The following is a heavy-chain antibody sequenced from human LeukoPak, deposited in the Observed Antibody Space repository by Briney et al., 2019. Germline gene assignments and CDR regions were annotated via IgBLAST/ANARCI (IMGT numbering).Heavy chain of an antibody. V-gene: IGHV1-8*03. J-gene: IGHJ3*02. CDR3: ARGVGYCSSTSCYDAFDI. CDR1: GYTFTSYD. D-gene: IGHD2-2*01. Sequence: GASVKVSCKASGYTFTSYDINWVRQATGQGHEWMGWMNPNSGNTGYAQKFQGRVTITRNTSISTAYMELSSLRSEDTAVYYCARGVGYCSSTSCYDAFDIWGQGTTVTVSS. CDR2: MNPNSGNT.